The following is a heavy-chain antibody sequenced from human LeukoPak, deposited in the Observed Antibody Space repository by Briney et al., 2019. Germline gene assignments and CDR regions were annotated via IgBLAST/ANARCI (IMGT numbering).Heavy chain of an antibody. J-gene: IGHJ4*02. Sequence: GGSLRLSCAASGFTFSSYAMSWVRQAPGKGLEWVSALSGSGGTTYYADSVKGRFTISRDTSKNTLFLQMNSLRAEDTAVYYCAKAPGYSTYYFDYRGQGTLVTVSS. CDR1: GFTFSSYA. CDR2: LSGSGGTT. V-gene: IGHV3-23*01. CDR3: AKAPGYSTYYFDY. D-gene: IGHD3/OR15-3a*01.